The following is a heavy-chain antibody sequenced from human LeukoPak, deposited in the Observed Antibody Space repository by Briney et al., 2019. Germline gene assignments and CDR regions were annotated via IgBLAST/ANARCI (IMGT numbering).Heavy chain of an antibody. CDR1: GGSISSYY. J-gene: IGHJ5*02. Sequence: SETLSLTCTVSGGSISSYYWNWIRQPPGKGLEWIGYIYNSGSTNYNPSLKSRVTISVDTSKNQFSLKLKSVTAADTAVYYCARLTWYHWFDPWGQGTLVTVSS. CDR2: IYNSGST. CDR3: ARLTWYHWFDP. V-gene: IGHV4-59*01. D-gene: IGHD6-13*01.